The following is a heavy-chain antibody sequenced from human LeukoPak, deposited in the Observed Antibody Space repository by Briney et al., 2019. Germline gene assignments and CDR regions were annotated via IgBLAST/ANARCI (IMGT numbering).Heavy chain of an antibody. D-gene: IGHD2-2*01. CDR3: ARDHCSSTSCYLGLDHGMDV. V-gene: IGHV3-21*01. CDR2: ISSSSSSYI. CDR1: GFTFSSYS. Sequence: GGSLRLSCAASGFTFSSYSMNWVRQAPGKGLEWVSSISSSSSSYIYYADSVKGRFTISRDNAKNSLYLQMNSLRAEDTAVYYCARDHCSSTSCYLGLDHGMDVWGQGTTVTVSS. J-gene: IGHJ6*02.